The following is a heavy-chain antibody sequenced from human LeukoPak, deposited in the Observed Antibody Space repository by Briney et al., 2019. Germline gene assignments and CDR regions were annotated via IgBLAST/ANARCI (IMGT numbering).Heavy chain of an antibody. Sequence: ASVKVSCKASGYTFTGHYMHWVRQAPGQGLEWMGWINPNSGDTNYAQKLQGRVTMTTDTSTSTAYMELRSLRSDDTAVYYCARETNWGWKGPIDYWGQGTLVTVSS. CDR3: ARETNWGWKGPIDY. CDR2: INPNSGDT. V-gene: IGHV1-2*02. D-gene: IGHD7-27*01. J-gene: IGHJ4*02. CDR1: GYTFTGHY.